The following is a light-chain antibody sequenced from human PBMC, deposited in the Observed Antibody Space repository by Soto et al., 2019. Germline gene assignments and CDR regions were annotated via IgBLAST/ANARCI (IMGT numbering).Light chain of an antibody. CDR1: QSVSSSY. V-gene: IGKV3-20*01. J-gene: IGKJ5*01. Sequence: EIVLTQSPGTLSLSPGERATLSCRASQSVSSSYLAWYQQKPGQAPRLRSYGASSRATGIPDRFSGSGSGTDFTLTSSRLEPEDFAVYYCQQYGSSPITVGQGTRLEIK. CDR3: QQYGSSPIT. CDR2: GAS.